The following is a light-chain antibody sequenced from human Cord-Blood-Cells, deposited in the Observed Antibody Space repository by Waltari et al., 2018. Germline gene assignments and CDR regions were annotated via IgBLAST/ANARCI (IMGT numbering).Light chain of an antibody. CDR2: EGG. V-gene: IGLV2-23*01. J-gene: IGLJ2*01. CDR1: RSDVGSYNL. CDR3: CSYAGSSTLV. Sequence: QSALTQPASVSGSPGQSITISCTGTRSDVGSYNLVSWYQQHPGKAPTLMLYEGGKRPSGGSNRFSGSKSGNTASRTISGLQAEDEADYYCCSYAGSSTLVCGVGTKLTVL.